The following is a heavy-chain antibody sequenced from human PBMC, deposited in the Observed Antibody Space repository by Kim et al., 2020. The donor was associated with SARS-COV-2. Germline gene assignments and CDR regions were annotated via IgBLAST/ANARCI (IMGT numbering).Heavy chain of an antibody. Sequence: ASVKVSCKASGYTFISYGISWVRQAPGQGLEYMGWISAYSGNTNYAQKVQGRVTMTTDTSTSTAYMELRSLRSDDTAVYYCARDKWLVRGDYFDYRGQGTLVTVSS. J-gene: IGHJ4*02. V-gene: IGHV1-18*01. CDR1: GYTFISYG. CDR2: ISAYSGNT. D-gene: IGHD6-19*01. CDR3: ARDKWLVRGDYFDY.